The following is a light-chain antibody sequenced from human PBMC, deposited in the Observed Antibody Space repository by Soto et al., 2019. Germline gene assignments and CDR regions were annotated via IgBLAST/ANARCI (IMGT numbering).Light chain of an antibody. J-gene: IGKJ5*01. CDR1: QSVSSSY. Sequence: EIVCTQSPGTLTLSPGERATLSCSSSQSVSSSYLAWYQQKPGQAPRLLIYGASSRATGIPARFSGSGSGTDFTLTISRLDPEDFAVYYCQQRSNWPITFGQGTRLEI. V-gene: IGKV3D-20*02. CDR2: GAS. CDR3: QQRSNWPIT.